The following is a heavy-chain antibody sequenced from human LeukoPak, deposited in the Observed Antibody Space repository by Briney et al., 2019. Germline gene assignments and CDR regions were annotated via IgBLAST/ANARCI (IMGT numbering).Heavy chain of an antibody. Sequence: GGSLRLSCAASGFTFSTYIMNWVRQAPGKGLEWISYISRSSDTIYYADSVKGRFTISRDNAKNLLYLQMNSLRAEDTAVYYCALTPDYYGSGSFDYWGQGTLVTVSS. CDR3: ALTPDYYGSGSFDY. V-gene: IGHV3-48*04. CDR2: ISRSSDTI. J-gene: IGHJ4*02. D-gene: IGHD3-10*01. CDR1: GFTFSTYI.